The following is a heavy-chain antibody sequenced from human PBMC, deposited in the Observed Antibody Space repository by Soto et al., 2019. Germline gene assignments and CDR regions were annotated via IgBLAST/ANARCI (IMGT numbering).Heavy chain of an antibody. D-gene: IGHD6-6*01. J-gene: IGHJ4*02. CDR1: GFTFSSYG. CDR3: ARLRSEDSSSSLLTDY. Sequence: QMQLVESGGGVVQPGRSLRLSCAASGFTFSSYGMHWVRQAPGKGLEWVAVIWYDGSNKYYADSVKGRFTISRDNSKNTLYLQMNSLRAEDTAVYYCARLRSEDSSSSLLTDYWGQGTLVTVSS. V-gene: IGHV3-33*01. CDR2: IWYDGSNK.